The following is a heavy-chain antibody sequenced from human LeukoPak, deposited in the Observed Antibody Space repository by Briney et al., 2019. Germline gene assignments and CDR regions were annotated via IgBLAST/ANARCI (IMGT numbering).Heavy chain of an antibody. J-gene: IGHJ6*03. CDR3: ARDKGSDYYYYYMDV. CDR1: GLSFSSYS. D-gene: IGHD6-19*01. CDR2: ISSAGGYI. Sequence: PGGSLRLSCAASGLSFSSYSMNWVRQAPGKGLEWVSSISSAGGYIHYADSVKGRFTISRDNAENSLYLQMNSLRVEDTAIYYCARDKGSDYYYYYMDVWGKGTTVTVSS. V-gene: IGHV3-21*01.